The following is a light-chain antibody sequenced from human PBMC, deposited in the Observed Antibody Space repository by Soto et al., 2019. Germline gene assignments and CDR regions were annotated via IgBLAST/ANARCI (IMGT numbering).Light chain of an antibody. CDR2: WAS. CDR1: QSVLYSSNNKNY. V-gene: IGKV4-1*01. Sequence: DIVMTQSPDSLAVSLGERPTINCKSSQSVLYSSNNKNYLAWYQQKPGQPPKLLIYWASTRESGVPDRFSGSGSGTDFTLTISSLQAEDVAVYYCQQYYSTPTWTFGQGTKVEIK. J-gene: IGKJ1*01. CDR3: QQYYSTPTWT.